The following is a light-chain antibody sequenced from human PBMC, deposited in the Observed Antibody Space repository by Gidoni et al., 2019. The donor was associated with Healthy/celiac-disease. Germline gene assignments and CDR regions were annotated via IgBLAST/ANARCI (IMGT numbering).Light chain of an antibody. CDR3: QQRSNWPPFT. CDR1: QSVSSY. V-gene: IGKV3-11*01. CDR2: DAS. J-gene: IGKJ3*01. Sequence: EMVLTQSPATLSLSPGERATLSCRASQSVSSYLAWYQQKPGQAPRLLIYDASNRAPGIPARFSGSGSGTDFTLTISSLEPEDFAVYYCQQRSNWPPFTFGPGTKVDIK.